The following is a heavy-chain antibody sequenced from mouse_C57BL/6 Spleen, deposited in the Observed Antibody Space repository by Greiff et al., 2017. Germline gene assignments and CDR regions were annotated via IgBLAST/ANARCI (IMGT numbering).Heavy chain of an antibody. J-gene: IGHJ3*01. CDR2: IDPSDSYT. D-gene: IGHD1-1*01. CDR1: GYTFTSYW. CDR3: ARGRGSSFAWFAY. Sequence: QVQLKQPGAELVMPGASVKLSCKASGYTFTSYWMHWVKQRPGQGLEWIGEIDPSDSYTNYNQKFKGKSTLTVDKSSSTAYMQLSSLTSEDSAVYYCARGRGSSFAWFAYWGQGTLVTVSA. V-gene: IGHV1-69*01.